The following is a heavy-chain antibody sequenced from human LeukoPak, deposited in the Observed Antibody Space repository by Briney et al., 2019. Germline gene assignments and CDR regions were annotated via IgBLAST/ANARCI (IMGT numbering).Heavy chain of an antibody. CDR2: ISSSSSYI. J-gene: IGHJ6*02. CDR1: GFTFSSYS. D-gene: IGHD2-2*01. V-gene: IGHV3-21*01. Sequence: GGSLRLSCEASGFTFSSYSMNWVRQAPGKGLEWVSSISSSSSYIYYADSVKGRFTISRDNGKNSLYLQMNSLRAEDTAVYYCARDGGYCSSTSCYAYGMDVWGQGTTVTVSS. CDR3: ARDGGYCSSTSCYAYGMDV.